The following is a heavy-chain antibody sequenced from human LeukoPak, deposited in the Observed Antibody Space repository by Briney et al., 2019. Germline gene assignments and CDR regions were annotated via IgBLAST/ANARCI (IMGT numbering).Heavy chain of an antibody. CDR1: GGTFSSYA. D-gene: IGHD5-24*01. CDR2: IIPIFGTA. CDR3: ARVRDGYNDAYDI. V-gene: IGHV1-69*13. Sequence: SVKVSCKASGGTFSSYAISWVRQAPGQGLEWMGGIIPIFGTANYAQKFQGRVTITADESTSTAYMELSSLKSEDTAVYYCARVRDGYNDAYDIWGQGTMVTVSS. J-gene: IGHJ3*02.